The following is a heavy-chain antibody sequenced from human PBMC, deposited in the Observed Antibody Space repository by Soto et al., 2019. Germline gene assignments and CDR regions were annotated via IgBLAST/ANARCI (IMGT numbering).Heavy chain of an antibody. D-gene: IGHD2-15*01. CDR3: AKEFGYSSGYYFDY. Sequence: GGSLRLSCAASGFTFSSYAMTWVRQAPGKGLEWVSSLSGSAGSAYYADSVMGRFSISRDKSRNTLYLQMDSLRAEDTAVYYCAKEFGYSSGYYFDYWGQGTLVTVSS. CDR2: LSGSAGSA. V-gene: IGHV3-23*01. CDR1: GFTFSSYA. J-gene: IGHJ4*02.